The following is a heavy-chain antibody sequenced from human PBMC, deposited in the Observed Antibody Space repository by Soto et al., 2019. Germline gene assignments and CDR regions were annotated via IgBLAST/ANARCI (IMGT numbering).Heavy chain of an antibody. D-gene: IGHD2-21*02. Sequence: GASVKVSCKASGYTFSNYAIHWVRQAPGQRLEWMGWINAGNGNTKSSQKFQGRVTITRDTSASTAYMELSSLRSEDTAVYYCARAWVVVTAPDYWGQGTLVTVSS. CDR2: INAGNGNT. CDR1: GYTFSNYA. V-gene: IGHV1-3*01. CDR3: ARAWVVVTAPDY. J-gene: IGHJ4*02.